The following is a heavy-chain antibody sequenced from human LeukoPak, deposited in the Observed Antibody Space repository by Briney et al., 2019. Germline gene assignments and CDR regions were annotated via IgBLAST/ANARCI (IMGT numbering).Heavy chain of an antibody. Sequence: PGGSLRLSCAASGLTFSRYSMNWVRQAPGKGLEWVSSISSGSSYIYYADSVKGRFTISRDNAKNSLYLQMNSLRVEDTAVYYCARGYAIAVAGKGAFDIWGQGTMVTVSS. CDR3: ARGYAIAVAGKGAFDI. J-gene: IGHJ3*02. V-gene: IGHV3-21*01. CDR2: ISSGSSYI. CDR1: GLTFSRYS. D-gene: IGHD6-19*01.